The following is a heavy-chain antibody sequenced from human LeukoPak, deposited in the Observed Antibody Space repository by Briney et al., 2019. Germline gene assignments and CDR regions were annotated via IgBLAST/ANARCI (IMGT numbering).Heavy chain of an antibody. CDR3: ARDPGSHSSSWSNNWFDP. J-gene: IGHJ5*02. CDR2: ISAYNGNT. CDR1: GYTFTSYG. V-gene: IGHV1-18*01. Sequence: ASVKVSCKASGYTFTSYGISWVRQAPGQGLEWMGWISAYNGNTNYAQKLQGRVTMTTDTSTSTAYMELRSLRSDDTAVYYCARDPGSHSSSWSNNWFDPWGQGTLVTVSS. D-gene: IGHD6-13*01.